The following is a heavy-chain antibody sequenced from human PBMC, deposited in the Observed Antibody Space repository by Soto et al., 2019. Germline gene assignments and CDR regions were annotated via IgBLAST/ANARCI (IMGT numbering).Heavy chain of an antibody. V-gene: IGHV4-31*03. CDR3: AASCVGCGGFNYYGIDV. J-gene: IGHJ6*02. Sequence: QVQLQESGPGLVKPSQTLSLTCTVSGGSISSGRYYWIWIRPHPGKGLEGIGYLNYSGSTYYNPSRKSRVTISVDTSKNQFSLKLSSVTAADTAVYYCAASCVGCGGFNYYGIDVWGQGTTGTVSS. CDR1: GGSISSGRYY. CDR2: LNYSGST. D-gene: IGHD2-21*01.